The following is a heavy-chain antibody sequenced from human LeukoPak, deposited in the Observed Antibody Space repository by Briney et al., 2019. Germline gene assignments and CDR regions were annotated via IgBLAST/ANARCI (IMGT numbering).Heavy chain of an antibody. CDR1: GGSISSYY. CDR3: AGTSPRAATFDY. D-gene: IGHD2-15*01. Sequence: PSETLSLTCAVSGGSISSYYWSWIRQPAGKGLEWIGRIYTSGTTNYNPSLKSRVTMSVGTSKNQFSLNLNSVTAADTAVYYCAGTSPRAATFDYWGQGTLVTVSS. CDR2: IYTSGTT. J-gene: IGHJ4*02. V-gene: IGHV4-4*07.